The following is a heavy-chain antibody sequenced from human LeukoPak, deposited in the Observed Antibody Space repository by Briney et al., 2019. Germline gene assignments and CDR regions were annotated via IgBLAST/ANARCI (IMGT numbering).Heavy chain of an antibody. CDR1: GSSFNTYY. CDR2: IHISGSA. J-gene: IGHJ4*02. V-gene: IGHV4-4*07. D-gene: IGHD4-17*01. Sequence: SSETLSLTCSVSGSSFNTYYWSWIRQPAGKGLEWIGRIHISGSADYSPSLQSRVTISVDMSKREFSLNLTSVTAADTAVYYCARDIVYLKDEDYGWGQGILVTVSS. CDR3: ARDIVYLKDEDYG.